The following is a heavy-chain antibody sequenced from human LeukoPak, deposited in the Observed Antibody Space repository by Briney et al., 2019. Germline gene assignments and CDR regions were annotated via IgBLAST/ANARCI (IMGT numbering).Heavy chain of an antibody. CDR1: GYTFTSYG. V-gene: IGHV1-18*01. CDR3: ARGYYYDSMIGAFDI. CDR2: ISAYNGNT. D-gene: IGHD3-22*01. J-gene: IGHJ3*02. Sequence: GASVKVSCKASGYTFTSYGISWVRQAPGQGLEWMGWISAYNGNTNYAQKLQGRVTMTTDTSTSTAYMELRSLRFDDTAVYYCARGYYYDSMIGAFDIWGQGTMVTVSS.